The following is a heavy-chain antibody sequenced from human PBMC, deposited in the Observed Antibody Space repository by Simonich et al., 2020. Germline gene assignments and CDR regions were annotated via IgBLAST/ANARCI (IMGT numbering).Heavy chain of an antibody. J-gene: IGHJ6*02. CDR1: GFTFSSYS. Sequence: EVQLVESGGGLVKPGGSLRLSCAASGFTFSSYSMNWVRQAPGKGLEWVSSISSSSSYIYYADSVKGRVTIPRDKAKNSLYLQMNSLRAEDTAVYYCAGGVYCSSTSCSTYYYYGMDVWGQGTTVTVSS. CDR2: ISSSSSYI. V-gene: IGHV3-21*01. CDR3: AGGVYCSSTSCSTYYYYGMDV. D-gene: IGHD2-2*01.